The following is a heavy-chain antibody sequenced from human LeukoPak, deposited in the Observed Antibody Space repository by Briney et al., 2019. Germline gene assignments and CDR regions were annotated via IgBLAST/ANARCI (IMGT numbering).Heavy chain of an antibody. J-gene: IGHJ4*02. Sequence: GGSLRLSCAASGFTFSSYSMNWVRQAPGKGLEWVSSISSSSSYIYYADSVKGRFTISRDNAKNSLYLQMNSLRAEDTAVYYCARDIHPNSLRYFDSFDYWGQGTLVTVSS. CDR1: GFTFSSYS. CDR3: ARDIHPNSLRYFDSFDY. D-gene: IGHD3-9*01. V-gene: IGHV3-21*01. CDR2: ISSSSSYI.